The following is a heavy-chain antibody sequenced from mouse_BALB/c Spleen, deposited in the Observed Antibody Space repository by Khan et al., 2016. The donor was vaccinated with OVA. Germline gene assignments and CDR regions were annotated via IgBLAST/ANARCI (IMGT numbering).Heavy chain of an antibody. Sequence: VQLQESGAELVKPGASVKLSCKTSGYTFTSYYMYWVKQRLGQGLEWIGEINPSNGGTIFNEKFKSKATLTVDKSSSTAYMQLSSLTSEDSAVYYCTRTRYGSFDYWSQGTLITVSA. CDR3: TRTRYGSFDY. CDR2: INPSNGGT. CDR1: GYTFTSYY. D-gene: IGHD2-2*01. V-gene: IGHV1S81*02. J-gene: IGHJ3*01.